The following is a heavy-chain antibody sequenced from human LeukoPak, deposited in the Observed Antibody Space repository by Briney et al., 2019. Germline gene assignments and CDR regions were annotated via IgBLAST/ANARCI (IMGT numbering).Heavy chain of an antibody. CDR2: IKQDGSEK. CDR3: ARASMRMTTAGLVDY. Sequence: GGSLRLSCAASGFTFSSYWMSWVRQAPGKGLEWVANIKQDGSEKYYVDSVKGRFTISRDNAKNSLYLQMNSLRAEDTAVYYCARASMRMTTAGLVDYWGQGTLVTVSS. J-gene: IGHJ4*02. CDR1: GFTFSSYW. V-gene: IGHV3-7*05. D-gene: IGHD6-13*01.